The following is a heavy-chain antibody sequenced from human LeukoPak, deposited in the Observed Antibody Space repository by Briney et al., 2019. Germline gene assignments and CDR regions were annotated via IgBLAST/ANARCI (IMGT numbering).Heavy chain of an antibody. Sequence: ASVKVSCKASGYTFTTYDISWVRQAPGQGLEWMGWISAYRSKTYYAQKFQGRVTMTTDTSTSTAYMELRSLRSDDTAVYYCARETHYHFQARLGDYYGMDAWGQGTTVTVSS. J-gene: IGHJ6*02. CDR2: ISAYRSKT. CDR1: GYTFTTYD. V-gene: IGHV1-18*01. D-gene: IGHD3-3*01. CDR3: ARETHYHFQARLGDYYGMDA.